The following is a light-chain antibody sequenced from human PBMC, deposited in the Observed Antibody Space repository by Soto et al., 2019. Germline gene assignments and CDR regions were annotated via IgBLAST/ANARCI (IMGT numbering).Light chain of an antibody. J-gene: IGLJ2*01. CDR3: TSWTTSTTMI. CDR1: RSDIGAYNF. V-gene: IGLV2-14*03. CDR2: DVN. Sequence: QSAVTQPASVSGSPGQSITISCTGTRSDIGAYNFVSWYQQHPGEVPKLILYDVNVRPSGVSNRFSGSKSGNTASLTISGLQAEDEADYYCTSWTTSTTMIFGGGTQLTVL.